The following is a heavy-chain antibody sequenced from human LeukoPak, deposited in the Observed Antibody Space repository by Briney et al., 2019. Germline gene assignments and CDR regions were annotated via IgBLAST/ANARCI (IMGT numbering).Heavy chain of an antibody. CDR2: MNPNSGNT. CDR3: ARVSGGWYGSLGY. J-gene: IGHJ4*02. CDR1: GYTFTSYD. D-gene: IGHD6-19*01. V-gene: IGHV1-8*01. Sequence: ASVTVSFTASGYTFTSYDINWVRQATGQGLEWMGWMNPNSGNTGYAQKFRGRVTMTRNTSISTAYMELSSLRSEDTAVYYCARVSGGWYGSLGYWGQGTLVTVSS.